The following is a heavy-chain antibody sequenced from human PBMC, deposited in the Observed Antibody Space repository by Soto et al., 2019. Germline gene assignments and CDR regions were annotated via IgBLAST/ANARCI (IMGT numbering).Heavy chain of an antibody. D-gene: IGHD6-13*01. V-gene: IGHV4-59*01. Sequence: QVQLQESGPGLVKPSETLSLTCTVSGGSISSYYWSWIRQPPGKGLEWIGYIYYSGSTNYNPSLKSRVTISVDTSKNLFSLKLSSVTAADTAVYYCARGGAAAGTYHYYGMDVWGQGTTVTVSS. CDR1: GGSISSYY. J-gene: IGHJ6*02. CDR3: ARGGAAAGTYHYYGMDV. CDR2: IYYSGST.